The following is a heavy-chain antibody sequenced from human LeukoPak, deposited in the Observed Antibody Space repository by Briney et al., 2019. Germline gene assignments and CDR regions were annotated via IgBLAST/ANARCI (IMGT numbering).Heavy chain of an antibody. D-gene: IGHD3-10*01. J-gene: IGHJ3*02. CDR3: AKRFSYGSGAGDALDI. Sequence: GGSLRLSCAASGFTFSGFGMHWVRQAPGKGLVWVAVISYDGSLKHYLDSVKGRFTISRDNSKNTVVLQMDSLRVEDTAIYYCAKRFSYGSGAGDALDIWGHGTLVTVSS. CDR2: ISYDGSLK. V-gene: IGHV3-30*18. CDR1: GFTFSGFG.